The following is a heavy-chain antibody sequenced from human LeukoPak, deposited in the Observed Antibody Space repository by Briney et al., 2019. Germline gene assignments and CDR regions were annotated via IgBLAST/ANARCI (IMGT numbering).Heavy chain of an antibody. CDR2: ISDYNGNT. Sequence: ASVKVSCKTSGYSFTNYGISWVRQAPGQGLEGMGWISDYNGNTDYAQKFQGRVTMTTDTSTSTAYMELRCLRSDDTAVYYCARDQYCSGGSCYLISILDYWGQGTLVTVSS. D-gene: IGHD2-15*01. CDR3: ARDQYCSGGSCYLISILDY. V-gene: IGHV1-18*01. CDR1: GYSFTNYG. J-gene: IGHJ4*02.